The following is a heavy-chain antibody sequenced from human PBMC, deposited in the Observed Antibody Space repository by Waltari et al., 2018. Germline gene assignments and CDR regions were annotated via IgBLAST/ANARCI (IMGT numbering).Heavy chain of an antibody. Sequence: EVQLVESGGGLVQPGGSLRLSCAASGFTFSSYWMSWVRQAPGKWLANIKQDGSEKYYVDSVKGRFTISRDNAKNSLYLQMNSLRAEDTAVYYCAREVKYYEAYMAGLHWFDPWGQGTLVTVSS. D-gene: IGHD3-3*01. J-gene: IGHJ5*02. CDR3: AREVKYYEAYMAGLHWFDP. CDR2: IKQDGSEK. V-gene: IGHV3-7*01. CDR1: GFTFSSYW.